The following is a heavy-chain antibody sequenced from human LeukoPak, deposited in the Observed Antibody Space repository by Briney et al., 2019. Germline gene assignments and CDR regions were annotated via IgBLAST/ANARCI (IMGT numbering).Heavy chain of an antibody. CDR1: GFTFSSYS. D-gene: IGHD5-18*01. Sequence: GGSLRLSCAASGFTFSSYSMNWVREAPGKGLEWVSYISSSSSSIYYADSVRGRFTISRDNAKNSLYLQMNSLRAEDTAVYYCAVGDSYGPFGNWGQGTLVTVSS. CDR3: AVGDSYGPFGN. J-gene: IGHJ4*02. CDR2: ISSSSSSI. V-gene: IGHV3-48*01.